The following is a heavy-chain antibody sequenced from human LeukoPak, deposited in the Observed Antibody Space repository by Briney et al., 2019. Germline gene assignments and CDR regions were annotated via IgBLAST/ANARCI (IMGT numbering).Heavy chain of an antibody. Sequence: GRSLRLSCAASGFTFSSYGMHWVRQAPGKGLEWVAVISYDGSNKYYADSVKGRFTISRDNSKNTLYPQMNSLRAEDTAVYYCAKPGGPDIVVVPAVYYFDYWGQGTLVTVSS. CDR2: ISYDGSNK. CDR1: GFTFSSYG. V-gene: IGHV3-30*18. D-gene: IGHD2-2*01. CDR3: AKPGGPDIVVVPAVYYFDY. J-gene: IGHJ4*02.